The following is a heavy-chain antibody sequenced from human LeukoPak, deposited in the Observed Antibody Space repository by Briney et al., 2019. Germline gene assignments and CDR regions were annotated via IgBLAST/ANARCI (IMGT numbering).Heavy chain of an antibody. D-gene: IGHD3-10*01. J-gene: IGHJ4*02. Sequence: GGSLRLSCQASGFTFSDYAMSWIRQAPGKGLEWVSSINPDGGSFFADSVSGRSTRSRDDSRSVVYLQMNTLSAEDTAVYYGAWSGVATCHYWGQGILVTVSS. CDR3: AWSGVATCHY. V-gene: IGHV3-23*01. CDR2: INPDGGS. CDR1: GFTFSDYA.